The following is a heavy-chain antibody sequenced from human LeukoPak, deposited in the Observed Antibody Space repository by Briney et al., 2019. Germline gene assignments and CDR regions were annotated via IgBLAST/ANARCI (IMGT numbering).Heavy chain of an antibody. J-gene: IGHJ4*02. CDR1: GASITNYY. D-gene: IGHD2/OR15-2a*01. V-gene: IGHV4-59*12. Sequence: SETLSLTCTVYGASITNYYWSWIRQPPGKALEWVGYVHFSGSTNYNPSLKSRVTISVDTSKNQFSLKLSSVTAADTAVYYCARDLSLVDPFDYWGQGTLVTVSS. CDR3: ARDLSLVDPFDY. CDR2: VHFSGST.